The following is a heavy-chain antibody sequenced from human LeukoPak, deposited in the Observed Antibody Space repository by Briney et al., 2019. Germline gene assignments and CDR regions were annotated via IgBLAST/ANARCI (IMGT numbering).Heavy chain of an antibody. Sequence: GGSLRLSCAASGFTFSSYAMSWARQAPGKGLEWVSYISSSSSTIYYADSVKGRFPISRDNAKNSLYLQMSSLRAEDTAIYYCARDVPLMGASRTRYFDYWGQGTLVTVSS. D-gene: IGHD1-26*01. CDR1: GFTFSSYA. J-gene: IGHJ4*02. CDR3: ARDVPLMGASRTRYFDY. V-gene: IGHV3-48*04. CDR2: ISSSSSTI.